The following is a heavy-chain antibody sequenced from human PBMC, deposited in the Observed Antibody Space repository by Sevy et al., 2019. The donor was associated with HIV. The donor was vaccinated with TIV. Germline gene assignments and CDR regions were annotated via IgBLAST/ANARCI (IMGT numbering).Heavy chain of an antibody. CDR1: GFTFSSYA. V-gene: IGHV3-23*01. D-gene: IGHD2-15*01. J-gene: IGHJ4*02. CDR3: AKASPYGGNGNYDY. Sequence: GGCLRLSCAASGFTFSSYAMSWVRQAPGKGLEWVSAISGSGGSTYYADSVKGRFTISRDNSKNTLYLQMNRLRAEDTAVYYCAKASPYGGNGNYDYWGQGTLVTVSS. CDR2: ISGSGGST.